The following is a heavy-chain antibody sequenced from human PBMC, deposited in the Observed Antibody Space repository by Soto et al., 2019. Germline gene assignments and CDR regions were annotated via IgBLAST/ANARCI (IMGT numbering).Heavy chain of an antibody. CDR3: ARGQEGVAATH. CDR2: IKDGGRT. CDR1: GGSLSGYY. D-gene: IGHD6-25*01. J-gene: IGHJ4*02. Sequence: QVQLQQWGAGLLKPSETLSLNCAVNGGSLSGYYWSWIRQPPGKGLEWIGEIKDGGRTNYSPSLTRRATLSSHTTDIQLSPRLYSFTAADTGVYYCARGQEGVAATHWDQGTLVTVPS. V-gene: IGHV4-34*01.